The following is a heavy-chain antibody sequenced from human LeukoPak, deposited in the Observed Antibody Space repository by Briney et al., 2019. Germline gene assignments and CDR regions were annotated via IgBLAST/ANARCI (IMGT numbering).Heavy chain of an antibody. V-gene: IGHV3-23*01. D-gene: IGHD6-19*01. J-gene: IGHJ4*02. CDR3: AKTGPGSGWARYYFDS. Sequence: PGGSLRLSCAASGFTLSGYALTWVRQAPGKGLEWVSTISSTGAYTYYADSAKGRFTISRDSSKNTLYLQMNSLRADDTAVYSCAKTGPGSGWARYYFDSWGQGTLVTVSS. CDR1: GFTLSGYA. CDR2: ISSTGAYT.